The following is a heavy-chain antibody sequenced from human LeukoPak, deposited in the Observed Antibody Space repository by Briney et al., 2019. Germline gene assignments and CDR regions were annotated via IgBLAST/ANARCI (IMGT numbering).Heavy chain of an antibody. V-gene: IGHV3-74*01. J-gene: IGHJ5*02. CDR2: INSGGSST. Sequence: GGSLRLSCTASAFAFSSYWMHWVRQAPGKGLVWVSHINSGGSSTSYADSVKGRFTISRDNAKNTLYLQMNSLRAEDTAVYYCAKDLPWFDPWGQGTLVTVSS. CDR3: AKDLPWFDP. CDR1: AFAFSSYW.